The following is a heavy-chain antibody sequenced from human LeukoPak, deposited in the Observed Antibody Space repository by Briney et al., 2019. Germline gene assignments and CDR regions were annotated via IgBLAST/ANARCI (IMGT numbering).Heavy chain of an antibody. Sequence: PSETLSLSCTVSGGSISSYYWNWIRQPPGKGLEWIGYIYYSGSTNYNPSLKSRVTISVDTSKNQCSLKLSSVTVADSAVYYCARGRLRYFDWLPHHDAFDIWGQGTMVTVSS. CDR2: IYYSGST. D-gene: IGHD3-9*01. CDR3: ARGRLRYFDWLPHHDAFDI. J-gene: IGHJ3*02. V-gene: IGHV4-59*08. CDR1: GGSISSYY.